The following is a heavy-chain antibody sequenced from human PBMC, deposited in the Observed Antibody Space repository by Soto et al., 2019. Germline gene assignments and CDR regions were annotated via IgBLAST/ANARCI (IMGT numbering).Heavy chain of an antibody. CDR1: GFSLSTSGVA. Sequence: QITLKESGPTLVRPTQTLTLTCTFSGFSLSTSGVAVTWIRQPPGEALEWLALTYWDDDKRYNTSLKIRLTISKDTSRVQVVLTMTTMDPLDTATYFCAHSQRGPRDFWGQGILVTVSS. J-gene: IGHJ4*02. D-gene: IGHD5-12*01. V-gene: IGHV2-5*02. CDR2: TYWDDDK. CDR3: AHSQRGPRDF.